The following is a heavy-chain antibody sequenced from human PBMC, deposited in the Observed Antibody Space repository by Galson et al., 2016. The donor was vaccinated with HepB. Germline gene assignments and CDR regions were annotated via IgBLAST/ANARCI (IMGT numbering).Heavy chain of an antibody. J-gene: IGHJ4*02. D-gene: IGHD1-26*01. CDR1: GFMFSFYS. Sequence: SLRLSCAGSGFMFSFYSMNWVRQAPGKGLMWVSRIDSDGSRITYAESVKGRFTISRDNAKNTLYLQMNGLRVEDTAVYYCARHIGGLGYFDYWGQGTLVTVSS. CDR3: ARHIGGLGYFDY. CDR2: IDSDGSRI. V-gene: IGHV3-74*01.